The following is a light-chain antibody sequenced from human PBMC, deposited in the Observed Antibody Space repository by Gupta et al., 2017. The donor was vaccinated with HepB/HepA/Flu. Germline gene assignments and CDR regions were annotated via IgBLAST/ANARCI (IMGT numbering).Light chain of an antibody. Sequence: QSALTQPASVSGSPGPSIPISCTGTSSDVGGYNYVSWYQQHPGKAPKLMMYDVSNRPSGVSNRFSGSNSGNTASLTISGLQAEDEADYYCSSYTSSSKGVFGGGTKLTVL. CDR2: DVS. CDR3: SSYTSSSKGV. V-gene: IGLV2-14*01. J-gene: IGLJ2*01. CDR1: SSDVGGYNY.